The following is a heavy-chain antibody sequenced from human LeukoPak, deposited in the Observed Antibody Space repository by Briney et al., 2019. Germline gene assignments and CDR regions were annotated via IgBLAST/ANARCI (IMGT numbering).Heavy chain of an antibody. J-gene: IGHJ4*02. CDR2: IYYSGST. D-gene: IGHD3-3*01. CDR3: ARGVGEGFLEWLLSSHYNPIDY. V-gene: IGHV4-59*01. CDR1: GGSISSYY. Sequence: SSETLSLTCTVSGGSISSYYWSWIRQPPGKGLEWIGYIYYSGSTNYNPSLKSRVTISVDTSKNQFSLKLSSVTAADTAVYYCARGVGEGFLEWLLSSHYNPIDYWGQGILVTVSS.